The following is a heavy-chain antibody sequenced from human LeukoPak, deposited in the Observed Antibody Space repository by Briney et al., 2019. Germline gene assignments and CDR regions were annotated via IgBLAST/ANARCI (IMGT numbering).Heavy chain of an antibody. V-gene: IGHV3-21*01. CDR3: AREVPYYYDSSGLGSAFDI. CDR2: ISSSSSYI. Sequence: GGSLRLSCAASGFTFSSYSMNWVRQAPGKGLEWVSSISSSSSYIYYADSVKGRFTISRDNAKNSLYLQMNSLRAEDTAVYYCAREVPYYYDSSGLGSAFDIWGQGTMVTVSS. J-gene: IGHJ3*02. CDR1: GFTFSSYS. D-gene: IGHD3-22*01.